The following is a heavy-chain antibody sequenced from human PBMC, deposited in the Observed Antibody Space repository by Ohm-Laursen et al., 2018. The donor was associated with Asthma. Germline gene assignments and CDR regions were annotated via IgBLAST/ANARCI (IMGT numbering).Heavy chain of an antibody. CDR1: GYSFSLYS. J-gene: IGHJ4*02. D-gene: IGHD4-17*01. V-gene: IGHV3-21*01. Sequence: GSLRLSCSASGYSFSLYSIHWIRQAPGKGLQWVASISTASTFIYYADSVRGRFTTSRDNAKNTLYLQMNSLRAEDTAVYYCTRGGHYGSYFDYWGQGTLVTVSS. CDR2: ISTASTFI. CDR3: TRGGHYGSYFDY.